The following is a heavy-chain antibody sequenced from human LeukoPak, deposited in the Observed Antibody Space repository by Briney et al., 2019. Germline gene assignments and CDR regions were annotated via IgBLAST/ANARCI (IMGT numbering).Heavy chain of an antibody. CDR3: ASLFKSYVHYFDY. Sequence: SQTLSLTCTLSGDSFSSSSYYWGSVRQPPGKWLEWIGSIYYSGNTYFNPSLKSRVTISVDTSKNQFSLKLSSATAADTAVYYCASLFKSYVHYFDYWGQGALVTVSS. D-gene: IGHD3-16*01. V-gene: IGHV4-39*01. CDR2: IYYSGNT. CDR1: GDSFSSSSYY. J-gene: IGHJ4*02.